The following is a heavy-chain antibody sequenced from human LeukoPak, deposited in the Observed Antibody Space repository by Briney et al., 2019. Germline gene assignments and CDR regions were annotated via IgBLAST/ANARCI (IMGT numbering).Heavy chain of an antibody. CDR2: IIPIFGTA. J-gene: IGHJ4*02. CDR1: GGTFSSYA. Sequence: ASVTVSCKASGGTFSSYAISWVRQAPGQGLEWMGGIIPIFGTANYAQKFQGRVTITADESTSTAYMELSSLRAEDTAMYYCARGGYSGKYHSEFSDSWGQGTLATVSS. CDR3: ARGGYSGKYHSEFSDS. D-gene: IGHD1-26*01. V-gene: IGHV1-69*13.